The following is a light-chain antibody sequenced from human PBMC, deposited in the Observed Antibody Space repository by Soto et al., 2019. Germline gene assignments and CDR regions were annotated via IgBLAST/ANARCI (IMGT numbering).Light chain of an antibody. Sequence: ALTQPASVSGSPGQSITISCTGTSSDVGGYNYVSWYQQHPGKAPKLMIYEVSNRPSGVSNRFSGSKSGNTASLTISGLQAEDEADYYCSSYTRSSTYVFGTGTKVTVL. CDR3: SSYTRSSTYV. J-gene: IGLJ1*01. CDR2: EVS. V-gene: IGLV2-14*01. CDR1: SSDVGGYNY.